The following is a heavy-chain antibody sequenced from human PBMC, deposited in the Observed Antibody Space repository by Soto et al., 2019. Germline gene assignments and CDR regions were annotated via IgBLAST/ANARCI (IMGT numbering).Heavy chain of an antibody. J-gene: IGHJ4*02. V-gene: IGHV1-2*02. CDR1: GYTFTGYY. CDR3: ARAGIAVAFISLPYNDY. CDR2: INPNSGGT. D-gene: IGHD6-19*01. Sequence: ASVKVSYKATGYTFTGYYMHWERQAPGQGLEWMGWINPNSGGTNYAQKFQGRVTMTRDTSISTAYMELSRLRSDDTAVYYCARAGIAVAFISLPYNDYWGEGXLVTVCS.